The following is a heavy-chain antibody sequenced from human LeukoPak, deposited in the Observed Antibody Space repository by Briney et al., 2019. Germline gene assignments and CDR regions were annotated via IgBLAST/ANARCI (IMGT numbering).Heavy chain of an antibody. Sequence: SETLSLTCTVSGGSISNGNYYCGWIRQPPGKGLEWIGLLYPSGSTNYNPSLKSRVTISVDTSRTQFSLKLSSMTAADTAVYYCAGGHYPLEYWGQGTLVTVSS. V-gene: IGHV4-61*01. CDR2: LYPSGST. CDR1: GGSISNGNYY. CDR3: AGGHYPLEY. D-gene: IGHD1-26*01. J-gene: IGHJ4*02.